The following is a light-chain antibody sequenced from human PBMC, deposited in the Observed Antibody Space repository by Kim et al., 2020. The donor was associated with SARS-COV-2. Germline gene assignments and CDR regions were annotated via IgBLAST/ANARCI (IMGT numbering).Light chain of an antibody. CDR1: KLGDKY. CDR3: QAWDSSTRV. J-gene: IGLJ3*02. V-gene: IGLV3-1*01. Sequence: SYELTQPPSVSVSPGQTASITCSGDKLGDKYACWYQQKPGQSPVLVIYQDSKRPSGIPERFSGSNSGNTATLTISGTQAMDEADYYCQAWDSSTRVLGGG. CDR2: QDS.